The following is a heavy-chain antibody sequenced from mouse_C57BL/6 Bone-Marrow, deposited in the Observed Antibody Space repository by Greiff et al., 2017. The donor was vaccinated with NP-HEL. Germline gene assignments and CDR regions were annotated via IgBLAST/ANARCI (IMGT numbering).Heavy chain of an antibody. CDR1: GYTFTSYW. Sequence: QVQLQQPRAELVRPGSSVKLSCKASGYTFTSYWMHWVKQRPIQGLEWIGNIDPSDSETHYNQKFKDKATLTVDKSSSTAYMQLSSLTSEDSAVYYCARSPYYSNFYFDYWGQGTTLTVSS. J-gene: IGHJ2*01. CDR3: ARSPYYSNFYFDY. D-gene: IGHD2-5*01. CDR2: IDPSDSET. V-gene: IGHV1-52*01.